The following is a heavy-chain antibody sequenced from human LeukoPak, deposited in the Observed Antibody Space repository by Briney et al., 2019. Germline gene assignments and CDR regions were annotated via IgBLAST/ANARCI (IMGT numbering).Heavy chain of an antibody. J-gene: IGHJ4*02. D-gene: IGHD4-17*01. CDR3: ARVHLGDYYFDY. CDR1: GGSISSSSYY. Sequence: SETLSLTCTVSGGSISSSSYYWGWIRQPPGKGLEWIGSIYYSGSTYYNPSLKSRVTISVDTSKNQFSVKLTSVTAADTAMYYCARVHLGDYYFDYWGQGTLVTVSS. CDR2: IYYSGST. V-gene: IGHV4-39*07.